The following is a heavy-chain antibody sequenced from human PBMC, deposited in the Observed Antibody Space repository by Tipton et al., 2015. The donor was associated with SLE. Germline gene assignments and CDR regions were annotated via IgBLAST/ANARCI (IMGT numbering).Heavy chain of an antibody. CDR3: ARDRVYSSVTEAFDI. Sequence: TLSLTCAVSGGSFTAHYWSWIRQAPGMGLEWIGYIYYSGGTNYNPSLKSRVTMSVDTSKNQFSLKLSSVTAADTAVYYCARDRVYSSVTEAFDIWGHGTMVTVS. V-gene: IGHV4-59*11. CDR1: GGSFTAHY. CDR2: IYYSGGT. D-gene: IGHD6-13*01. J-gene: IGHJ3*02.